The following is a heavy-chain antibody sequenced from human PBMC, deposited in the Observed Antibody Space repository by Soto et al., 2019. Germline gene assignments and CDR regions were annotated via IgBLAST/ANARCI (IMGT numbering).Heavy chain of an antibody. Sequence: QLQLQESGPGLVKPSETLSLACTVSGGSISSSSYYWGWIRQPPGKGLEWIGSIYYSGSTYYNPSLKSRVTISVDTSKNQFSLKLSSVTAADPAVYYCASISNYYGSGSPRYFFDYWGQGTLVTVSS. J-gene: IGHJ4*02. V-gene: IGHV4-39*01. CDR2: IYYSGST. CDR3: ASISNYYGSGSPRYFFDY. D-gene: IGHD3-10*01. CDR1: GGSISSSSYY.